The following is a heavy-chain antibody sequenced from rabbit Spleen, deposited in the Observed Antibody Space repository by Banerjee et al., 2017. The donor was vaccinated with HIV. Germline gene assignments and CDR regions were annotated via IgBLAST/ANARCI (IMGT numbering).Heavy chain of an antibody. Sequence: QEQLVESGGGLVQPEGSLTLTCTASGFTITSSYWMCWVRQAPGKGLEWITCVYGDSSGRTYHASWAKGRFSISKSSSTTVTLQMTSLTAADTATYFCAREKSGNHGHDLWGPGTLVTVS. CDR2: VYGDSSGRT. CDR1: GFTITSSYW. J-gene: IGHJ4*01. V-gene: IGHV1S45*01. D-gene: IGHD3-1*01. CDR3: AREKSGNHGHDL.